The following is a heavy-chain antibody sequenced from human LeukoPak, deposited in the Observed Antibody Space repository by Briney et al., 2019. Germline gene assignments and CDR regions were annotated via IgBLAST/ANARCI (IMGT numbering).Heavy chain of an antibody. CDR1: GYTFTGYY. CDR3: ARGRSVAVAVWSPPIDY. CDR2: INPNSGGT. D-gene: IGHD6-19*01. Sequence: ASVKVSCKASGYTFTGYYMHWVRQAPGQGLEWMGWINPNSGGTNYAQKFQGRVTMTRDTSISTAYMEVSRLTSDDTAVYYCARGRSVAVAVWSPPIDYWGQGTLVTVSS. V-gene: IGHV1-2*02. J-gene: IGHJ4*02.